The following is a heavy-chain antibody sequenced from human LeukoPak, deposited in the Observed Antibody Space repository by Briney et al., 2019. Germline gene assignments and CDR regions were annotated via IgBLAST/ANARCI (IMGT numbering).Heavy chain of an antibody. CDR2: IYYSGST. V-gene: IGHV4-61*08. D-gene: IGHD2-15*01. CDR1: GGSISSSDYY. CDR3: ARDGDCSGGSCPGDAFDI. J-gene: IGHJ3*02. Sequence: SETLSLTCTVSGGSISSSDYYWGWIRQPPGKGLEWIGYIYYSGSTNYNPSLKSRVTISVDTSKNQSSLKLSSVTAADTAVYYCARDGDCSGGSCPGDAFDIWGQGTMVTVSS.